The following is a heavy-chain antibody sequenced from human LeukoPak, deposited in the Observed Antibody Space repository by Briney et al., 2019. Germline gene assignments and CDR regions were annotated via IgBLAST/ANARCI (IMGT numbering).Heavy chain of an antibody. Sequence: ASVKVSCKASGYTFTSYGISWVRQAPGQGLEWMGRIIPILGIANYAQKFQGRVTITADKSTSTAYMELSSLRSEDTAVYYCATVQSTSWFASGGKHYFDYWGQGALVTVSS. CDR1: GYTFTSYG. D-gene: IGHD6-13*01. CDR3: ATVQSTSWFASGGKHYFDY. J-gene: IGHJ4*02. CDR2: IIPILGIA. V-gene: IGHV1-69*04.